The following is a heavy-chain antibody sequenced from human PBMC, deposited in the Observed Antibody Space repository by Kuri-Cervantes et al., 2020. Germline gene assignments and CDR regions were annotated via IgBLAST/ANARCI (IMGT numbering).Heavy chain of an antibody. V-gene: IGHV3-13*01. CDR2: IGTAGDT. CDR1: GFTFSSCD. J-gene: IGHJ4*02. D-gene: IGHD2-2*01. CDR3: VSHLEPPRGTSREFEF. Sequence: GRSLKISCAASGFTFSSCDMHWVRQATGKGLEWVSAIGTAGDTYYPGSVKGRFTISRENAKNSLYLQMNSLRAGDTAVYYCVSHLEPPRGTSREFEFWGQGTLVTVSS.